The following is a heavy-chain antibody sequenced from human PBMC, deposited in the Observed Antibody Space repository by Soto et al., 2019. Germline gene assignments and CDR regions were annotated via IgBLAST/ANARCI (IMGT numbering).Heavy chain of an antibody. D-gene: IGHD3-10*01. Sequence: EVQLVESGGGLVKPGGSLRLSCAASGFTFSNAWMSWVRQAPGKGLERVGRIKSKTDGGTTDYAAPVKGRFTISRDDSKNTLYLQMNSLKTEDTAVYYCTTDRLGYYGSGSYYNSAFDIWGQGTMVTVSS. CDR3: TTDRLGYYGSGSYYNSAFDI. V-gene: IGHV3-15*01. CDR2: IKSKTDGGTT. CDR1: GFTFSNAW. J-gene: IGHJ3*02.